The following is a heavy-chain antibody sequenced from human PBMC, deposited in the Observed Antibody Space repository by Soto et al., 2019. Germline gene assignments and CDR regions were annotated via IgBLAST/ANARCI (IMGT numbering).Heavy chain of an antibody. CDR2: IYYSGST. Sequence: QVQLHEWGSGLVKPSQTLSLTCTVSGGSISSGDYYWSWIRPPPGKGLEWIGYIYYSGSTYYNPSLKSRVTISVDTSKNQFSLKLSSVTAADTAVYYCARERPDGSRLDPWGQGTLVTVSS. CDR3: ARERPDGSRLDP. J-gene: IGHJ5*02. V-gene: IGHV4-30-4*01. D-gene: IGHD6-13*01. CDR1: GGSISSGDYY.